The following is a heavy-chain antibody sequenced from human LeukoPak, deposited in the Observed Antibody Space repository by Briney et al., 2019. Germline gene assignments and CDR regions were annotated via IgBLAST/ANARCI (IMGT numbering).Heavy chain of an antibody. J-gene: IGHJ4*02. V-gene: IGHV1-8*01. CDR1: GYTFTSYD. Sequence: ASVKVSCKASGYTFTSYDINWVRQATGQGLEWMGWMNPNSGNTGYAQKFQGRVTMTRNTSISTAYMELSSLRSEDTAVYYCARTTSGWYGYYFDYWGQGTLVTVSS. CDR3: ARTTSGWYGYYFDY. CDR2: MNPNSGNT. D-gene: IGHD6-13*01.